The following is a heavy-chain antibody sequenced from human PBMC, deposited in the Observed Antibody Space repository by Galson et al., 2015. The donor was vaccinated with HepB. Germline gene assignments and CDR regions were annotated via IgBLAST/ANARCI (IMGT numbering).Heavy chain of an antibody. CDR1: GSSLSTSGVG. V-gene: IGHV2-5*01. CDR2: IYWNDDK. Sequence: PALVKPTQTLTLTCTFSGSSLSTSGVGVGWIRQPPGKALEWLALIYWNDDKRYSPSLKSRLTITKDTSKNQVVLTMTNMDPVDTATYYCAHTRGLYGDYYYYYGMDVWGQGTTVTVSS. D-gene: IGHD4-17*01. J-gene: IGHJ6*02. CDR3: AHTRGLYGDYYYYYGMDV.